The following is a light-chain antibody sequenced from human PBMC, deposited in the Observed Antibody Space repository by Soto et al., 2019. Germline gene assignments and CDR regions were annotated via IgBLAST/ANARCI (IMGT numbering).Light chain of an antibody. V-gene: IGKV1-39*01. CDR3: QQSFTTPLT. CDR1: QSIGRF. J-gene: IGKJ4*01. CDR2: VAS. Sequence: DLQMTQSPSYLSASVGDRVTITCRASQSIGRFLNWHQQKPGKAPNVLINVASTLRSGVPSRFSGSGSGTDFNLTINSLQPEDVATYFCQQSFTTPLTFGGGTKVDIK.